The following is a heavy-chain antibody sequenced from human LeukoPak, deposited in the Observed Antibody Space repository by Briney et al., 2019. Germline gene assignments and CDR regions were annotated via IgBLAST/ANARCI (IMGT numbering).Heavy chain of an antibody. CDR3: AGWPMVRGVIRSFDY. J-gene: IGHJ4*02. V-gene: IGHV1-24*01. D-gene: IGHD3-10*01. CDR2: FGPEDGET. Sequence: ASVKVSCKVSGYTLTELSMHWVRQAPGKGLEWMGGFGPEDGETIYAQKFQGRVTMTEDTSTDTAYMELSSLRSEDTAVYYCAGWPMVRGVIRSFDYWGQGTLVTVSS. CDR1: GYTLTELS.